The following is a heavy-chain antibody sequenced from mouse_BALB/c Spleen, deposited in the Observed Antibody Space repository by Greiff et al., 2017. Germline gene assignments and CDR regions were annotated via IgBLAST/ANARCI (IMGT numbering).Heavy chain of an antibody. D-gene: IGHD2-2*01. CDR2: IYPGNSDT. J-gene: IGHJ4*01. V-gene: IGHV1-5*01. Sequence: EVKLQQSGTVLARPGASVKMSCKASGYTFTSYWMHWVKQRPGQGLEWIGAIYPGNSDTSYNQKFKGKAKLTAVTSTSTAYMELSSLTNEDSAVYYCTGGEDLLWLRRRGYYAMDYWGQGTSVTVSS. CDR3: TGGEDLLWLRRRGYYAMDY. CDR1: GYTFTSYW.